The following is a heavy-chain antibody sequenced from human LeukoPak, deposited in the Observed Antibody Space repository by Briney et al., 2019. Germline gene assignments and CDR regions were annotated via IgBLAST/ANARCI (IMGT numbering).Heavy chain of an antibody. CDR2: INGDGTST. J-gene: IGHJ4*02. CDR1: GFTFSNYW. D-gene: IGHD7-27*01. Sequence: GGSLRLSCAASGFTFSNYWMHRVRQVPGKGLVWVSRINGDGTSTSYADSVKGRFTISRDNAKNTLYLQMNSLRAEDTAVYYCARVGGNWGSPFDYWGQGTLVTVSS. V-gene: IGHV3-74*01. CDR3: ARVGGNWGSPFDY.